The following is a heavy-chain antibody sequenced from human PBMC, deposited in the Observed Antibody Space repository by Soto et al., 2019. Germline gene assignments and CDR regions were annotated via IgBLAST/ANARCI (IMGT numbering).Heavy chain of an antibody. CDR1: GFTFSSDW. CDR2: ISYDGSNT. V-gene: IGHV3-30*18. D-gene: IGHD1-26*01. Sequence: GGSLRLSCAASGFTFSSDWMHWVRQAPGKGPEWVAIISYDGSNTYYADSVKGRFTISRDNSKNTLYLQMNSLRAEDTSVYYCAKEGGLSGSYYISSSYYFDYWGQGTLVTVSS. J-gene: IGHJ4*02. CDR3: AKEGGLSGSYYISSSYYFDY.